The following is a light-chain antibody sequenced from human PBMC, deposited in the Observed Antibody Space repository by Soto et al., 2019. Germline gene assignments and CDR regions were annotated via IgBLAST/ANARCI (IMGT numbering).Light chain of an antibody. V-gene: IGLV2-14*01. CDR1: SSDVGGYNY. CDR3: SSYTSSSTVV. Sequence: QSVLTQPASVSGSPGQSITISCTGTSSDVGGYNYVSWYQQHPGKAPKLMIYEVRNRPSGVSNRFSGSKSGNTASLTISGLQAEDEADDYCSSYTSSSTVVFGGGTKLTVL. CDR2: EVR. J-gene: IGLJ2*01.